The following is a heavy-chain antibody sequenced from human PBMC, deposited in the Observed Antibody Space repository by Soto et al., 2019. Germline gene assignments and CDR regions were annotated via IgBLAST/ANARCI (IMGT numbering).Heavy chain of an antibody. CDR3: ARDRLNRYYYYGMDV. CDR1: GGSISSGGYY. J-gene: IGHJ6*02. CDR2: IYYSGST. Sequence: QVQLQESGPGLVKPSQTLSLTCTVSGGSISSGGYYWSWIRQHPGKGLEWIGYIYYSGSTYYNPSLKSRVTISVDTSKNQFSLKLCSVTAADTAVYYCARDRLNRYYYYGMDVWGQGTTVTVSS. V-gene: IGHV4-31*03.